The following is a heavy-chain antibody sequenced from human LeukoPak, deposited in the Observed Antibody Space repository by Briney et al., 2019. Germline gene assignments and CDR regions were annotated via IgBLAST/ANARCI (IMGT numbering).Heavy chain of an antibody. V-gene: IGHV3-30*02. CDR2: IRYDGSNK. CDR3: AKGGSSSPFVY. CDR1: GFTFSSYG. D-gene: IGHD6-13*01. J-gene: IGHJ4*02. Sequence: GGSLRLSCAASGFTFSSYGMHWVRQAPGKGLEWVAFIRYDGSNKYYADSVKGRFTISRDNSKNTLYLQVNSLRAEDTAVYYCAKGGSSSPFVYWGQGTLVTVSS.